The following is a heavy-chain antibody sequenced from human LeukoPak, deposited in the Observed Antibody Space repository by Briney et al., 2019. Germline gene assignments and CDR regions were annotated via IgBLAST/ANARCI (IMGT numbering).Heavy chain of an antibody. D-gene: IGHD2-15*01. V-gene: IGHV4-34*01. CDR2: INHSGST. CDR3: ATPYCSGGSCYSAFDP. Sequence: SETLSLTCAVYGGSFSGYYWSWIRQPPGKGLEWIGEINHSGSTNYNPSLKSRVTISVDTSKNQFPLKLSSVTAADTAVYYCATPYCSGGSCYSAFDPWGQGTLVTVSS. CDR1: GGSFSGYY. J-gene: IGHJ5*02.